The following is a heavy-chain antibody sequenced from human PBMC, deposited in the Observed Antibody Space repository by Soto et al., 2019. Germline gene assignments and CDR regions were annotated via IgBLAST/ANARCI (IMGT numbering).Heavy chain of an antibody. CDR2: INPSARSA. V-gene: IGHV1-46*01. Sequence: ASVKGSCKSSGYAFTDYYLHWVIQATGQGLEGVGMINPSARSASYAQKSRRRHTMDGDTSTTTVYRELIRQTFDYTAVYYCTTRGDNQSSTTWFGPWGQGARVTVPS. D-gene: IGHD2-2*01. CDR1: GYAFTDYY. CDR3: TTRGDNQSSTTWFGP. J-gene: IGHJ5*02.